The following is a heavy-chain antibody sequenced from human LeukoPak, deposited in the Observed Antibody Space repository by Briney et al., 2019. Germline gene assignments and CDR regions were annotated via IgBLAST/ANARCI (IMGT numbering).Heavy chain of an antibody. CDR3: ARASQGLSSYFDL. V-gene: IGHV3-30*02. Sequence: GGSLRLSCAASGFTFNSYGMHWVRQAPGKGLEWVAFIRSDGSNKYYADSVKGRFTISRDNSKNTLYLQMNSLRAEDTAVYYCARASQGLSSYFDLWGRGTLVTVSS. CDR2: IRSDGSNK. CDR1: GFTFNSYG. D-gene: IGHD2-2*01. J-gene: IGHJ2*01.